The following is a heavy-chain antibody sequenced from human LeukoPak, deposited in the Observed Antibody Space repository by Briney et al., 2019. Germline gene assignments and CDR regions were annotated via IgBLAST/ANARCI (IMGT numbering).Heavy chain of an antibody. CDR1: GFTVSSDY. CDR3: AREDRWMGGFDY. CDR2: IYSADTT. V-gene: IGHV3-66*01. D-gene: IGHD2-15*01. J-gene: IGHJ4*02. Sequence: GGSLRLSCAASGFTVSSDYMTWVRQAPGKGLEWVSIIYSADTTYYADSVRGRFTISRDNSENTLYLQMNSLRAEDSAVYYCAREDRWMGGFDYWGQGTLVTVSS.